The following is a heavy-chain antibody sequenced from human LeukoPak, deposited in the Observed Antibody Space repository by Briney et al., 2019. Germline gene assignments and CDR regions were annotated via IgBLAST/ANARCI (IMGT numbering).Heavy chain of an antibody. Sequence: GGSLRLSCAASGFTFSSYAMSWVRQAPGKGLEWVSAISGSGGSTYYADSVKGRFTISGDNSKNTLYLQMNSLRAEDTAVYYCAKPRIRLGELSFYFDYWGQGTLVTVSS. CDR2: ISGSGGST. J-gene: IGHJ4*02. CDR1: GFTFSSYA. D-gene: IGHD3-16*02. CDR3: AKPRIRLGELSFYFDY. V-gene: IGHV3-23*01.